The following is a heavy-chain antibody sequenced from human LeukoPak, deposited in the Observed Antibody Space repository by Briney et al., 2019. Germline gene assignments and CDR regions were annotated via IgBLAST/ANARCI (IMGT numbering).Heavy chain of an antibody. CDR3: ARQVGYSRPSSLWFSAANWFDP. CDR1: GYTFTGYY. J-gene: IGHJ5*02. V-gene: IGHV1-2*04. D-gene: IGHD6-13*01. CDR2: INPNSGGT. Sequence: ASVKVSCKASGYTFTGYYMHWVRQAPGQGLEWMGWINPNSGGTNYAQKFQGWVTMTRDTSISTAYMELSRLRSDDTAVYYCARQVGYSRPSSLWFSAANWFDPWGQGTLVTVSS.